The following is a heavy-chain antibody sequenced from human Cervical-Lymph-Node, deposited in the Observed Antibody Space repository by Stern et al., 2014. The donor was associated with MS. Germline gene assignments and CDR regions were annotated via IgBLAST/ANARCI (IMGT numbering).Heavy chain of an antibody. CDR2: MGSGSSTI. Sequence: EVQLLESGGGLVQPGGPLRLSCAASGFTFSIFSMNWVRLPQGQGLEWADYMGSGSSTIYYADSVKGRFTISRDNAKNSLYLQMNSLRVEDTAVYYCARASGKGIDPWGQGTLVSVSS. V-gene: IGHV3-48*01. D-gene: IGHD3-10*01. CDR1: GFTFSIFS. J-gene: IGHJ5*02. CDR3: ARASGKGIDP.